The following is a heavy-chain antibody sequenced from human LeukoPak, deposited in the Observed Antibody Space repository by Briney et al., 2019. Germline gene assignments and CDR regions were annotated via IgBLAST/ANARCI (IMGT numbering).Heavy chain of an antibody. CDR2: INHSGST. D-gene: IGHD3-22*01. V-gene: IGHV4-34*01. J-gene: IGHJ4*02. CDR1: GGSFSGYY. CDR3: ARGRYYYDSSSYYPRGLTYFDY. Sequence: SETLSLTCAVYGGSFSGYYWSWIRQPPGKGLEWIGEINHSGSTNYNPSLKSRVTISVDTSKNQFSLKLSSVTAADTAVYYCARGRYYYDSSSYYPRGLTYFDYWGQGTLVTVSS.